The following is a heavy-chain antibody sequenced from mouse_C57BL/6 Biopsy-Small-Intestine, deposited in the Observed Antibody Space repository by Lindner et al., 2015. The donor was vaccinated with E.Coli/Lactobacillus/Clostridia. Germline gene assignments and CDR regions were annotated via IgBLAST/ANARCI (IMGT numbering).Heavy chain of an antibody. J-gene: IGHJ4*01. D-gene: IGHD1-2*01. Sequence: SVKVSCKASGYTFSDYYLHWVRQAPGQGLEWMGWITPNSGDTKYAQKFQGRVTMTRDTSISTAYMELGRLTSDDTAVYYCARHSRTWYGFWGQGTLVTVSS. V-gene: IGHV1-72*04. CDR3: ARHSRTWYGF. CDR2: ITPNSGDT. CDR1: GYTFSDYY.